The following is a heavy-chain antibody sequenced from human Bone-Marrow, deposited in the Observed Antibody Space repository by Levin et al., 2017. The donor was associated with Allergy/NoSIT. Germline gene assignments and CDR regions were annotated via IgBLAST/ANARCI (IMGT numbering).Heavy chain of an antibody. CDR2: IYYSGIT. CDR3: ARSNALLIDI. CDR1: GGSISSGGYY. V-gene: IGHV4-31*02. J-gene: IGHJ3*02. D-gene: IGHD2/OR15-2a*01. Sequence: SETLSLTCPVSGGSISSGGYYWSWVRQHPGKGLEWIGYIYYSGITYYNPSLKSRVSISIDTSKNQFSLKLSSVTAADTAVYYCARSNALLIDIWGQGTMVTVSS.